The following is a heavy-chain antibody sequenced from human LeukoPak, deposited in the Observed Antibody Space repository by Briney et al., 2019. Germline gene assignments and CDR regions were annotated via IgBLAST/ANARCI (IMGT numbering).Heavy chain of an antibody. CDR3: ATERHEHAGDYGDYDFDY. D-gene: IGHD4-17*01. Sequence: PSETLSLTCAVYGGSFSGYYWSWIRQPPGKGLEWIGEINHSGSTNYNPSLKSRVTISVDTSKNQFSLKLSSVTAADTAVYYCATERHEHAGDYGDYDFDYWGQGTLVTVSS. CDR1: GGSFSGYY. V-gene: IGHV4-34*01. J-gene: IGHJ4*02. CDR2: INHSGST.